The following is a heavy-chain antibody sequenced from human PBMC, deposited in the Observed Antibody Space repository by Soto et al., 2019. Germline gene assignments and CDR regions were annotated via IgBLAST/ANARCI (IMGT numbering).Heavy chain of an antibody. V-gene: IGHV4-39*01. Sequence: QLQLQESGPGLVKPSETLSLTCTVSGASISTNGYYWGWIRQPPGKGLEWIGSMYYGGSTYYNPSHKSRGIMPGDTSKNQFSLKLSAVTAADTAVYHCARHQGYSGVGPFWGQGTMVIVSS. CDR2: MYYGGST. CDR3: ARHQGYSGVGPF. D-gene: IGHD1-26*01. CDR1: GASISTNGYY. J-gene: IGHJ3*01.